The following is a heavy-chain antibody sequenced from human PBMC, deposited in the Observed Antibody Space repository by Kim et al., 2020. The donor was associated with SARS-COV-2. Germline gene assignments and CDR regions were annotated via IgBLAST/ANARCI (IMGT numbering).Heavy chain of an antibody. Sequence: GGSLRLSCAASGFTFSSYSMNWVRQAPGKGLEWVSYISSSSSTIYYADSVKGRFTISRDNAKNSLYLQMNSLRDEDTAVYYCARDFTSSGYYYLDYWGQGTLVTVSS. CDR2: ISSSSSTI. CDR1: GFTFSSYS. D-gene: IGHD3-22*01. V-gene: IGHV3-48*02. CDR3: ARDFTSSGYYYLDY. J-gene: IGHJ4*02.